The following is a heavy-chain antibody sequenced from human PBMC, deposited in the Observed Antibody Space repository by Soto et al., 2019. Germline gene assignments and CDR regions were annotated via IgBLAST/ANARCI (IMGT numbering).Heavy chain of an antibody. V-gene: IGHV3-21*01. CDR2: ISSSSSYI. CDR3: ARDIYGDYSFGMDV. J-gene: IGHJ6*02. D-gene: IGHD4-17*01. CDR1: GFTFSSYS. Sequence: GGSLRLSWAAAGFTFSSYSMNWVRQATGKGLEWVSSISSSSSYIYYADSVKGRFTISRDNAKNSLYLQMNSLRAEDTAVSSCARDIYGDYSFGMDVWGQGTTVTVSS.